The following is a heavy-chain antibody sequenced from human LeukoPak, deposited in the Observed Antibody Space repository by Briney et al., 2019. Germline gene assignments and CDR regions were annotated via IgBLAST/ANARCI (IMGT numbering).Heavy chain of an antibody. Sequence: GRSLSLSCAASGFTFTSYGMHWARQAPGKGLGWVAVISYDGSNKYYAHSVKGRFTLSRDNSKNTLYLQMISMRAEDTAVYYCAKDRESIAARPEVFDYWGQGTLVTVSS. J-gene: IGHJ4*02. V-gene: IGHV3-30*18. D-gene: IGHD6-6*01. CDR2: ISYDGSNK. CDR1: GFTFTSYG. CDR3: AKDRESIAARPEVFDY.